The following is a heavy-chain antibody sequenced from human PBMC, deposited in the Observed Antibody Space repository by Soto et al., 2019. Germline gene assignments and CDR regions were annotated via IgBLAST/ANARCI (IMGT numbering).Heavy chain of an antibody. CDR1: GFTFSSYA. CDR2: ISGSGGSI. J-gene: IGHJ4*02. V-gene: IGHV3-23*01. Sequence: GGSLRLSCAASGFTFSSYAMSWVRQAPGKGLEWVSGISGSGGSIYHADSVKGRFTISRDNSKNTLYLQMNSLRAEDTAVYYCAKNAHSILSAHHYWGQGTLVTVSS. D-gene: IGHD3-9*01. CDR3: AKNAHSILSAHHY.